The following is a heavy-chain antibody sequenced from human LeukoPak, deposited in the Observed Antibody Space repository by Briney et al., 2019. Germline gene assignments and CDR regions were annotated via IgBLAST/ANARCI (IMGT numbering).Heavy chain of an antibody. CDR3: ARVGYYESSGYYEY. CDR1: GYTLTDYY. J-gene: IGHJ4*02. CDR2: INPNSGGT. Sequence: ASVKVSCKASGYTLTDYYMHWVRQAPGQGLEWMGRINPNSGGTNYAQKFQGRVTITRDTSISTVYMELSRLRSDDTAVYYCARVGYYESSGYYEYWGQGTLVTVSS. V-gene: IGHV1-2*06. D-gene: IGHD3-22*01.